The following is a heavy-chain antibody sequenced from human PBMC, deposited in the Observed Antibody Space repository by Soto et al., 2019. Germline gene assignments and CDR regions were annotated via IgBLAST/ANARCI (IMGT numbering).Heavy chain of an antibody. V-gene: IGHV3-66*01. CDR3: ARVYYDFWSGYYSSWFDP. J-gene: IGHJ5*02. CDR1: GFTVSSNY. Sequence: PGGSLRLSCAASGFTVSSNYMSWVRQAPGKGLEWVSVIYSGGSTYYADSVKGRFTISRDNSKNTLYLQMNSLRAEDTAVYYCARVYYDFWSGYYSSWFDPWGQGTLVTVSS. D-gene: IGHD3-3*01. CDR2: IYSGGST.